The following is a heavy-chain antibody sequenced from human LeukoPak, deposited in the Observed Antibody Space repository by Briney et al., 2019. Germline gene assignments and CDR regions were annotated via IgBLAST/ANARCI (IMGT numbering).Heavy chain of an antibody. CDR2: IIPIFGTA. CDR3: LTIVETDIDAFDI. Sequence: ASVKVSCKASGGTFSSYAISWVRQAPGQGLEWMGGIIPIFGTANYAQKFQGRVTITTDESTSTAYMELSSLRAEDTAVYYCLTIVETDIDAFDIWGQGAKVTVSS. J-gene: IGHJ3*02. D-gene: IGHD2-21*01. CDR1: GGTFSSYA. V-gene: IGHV1-69*05.